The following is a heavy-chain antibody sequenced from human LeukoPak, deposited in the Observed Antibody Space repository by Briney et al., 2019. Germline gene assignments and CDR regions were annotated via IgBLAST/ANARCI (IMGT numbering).Heavy chain of an antibody. CDR2: ISSSGST. CDR3: ARSWSAGNCGNFDY. J-gene: IGHJ4*02. V-gene: IGHV4-61*01. D-gene: IGHD2-21*01. CDR1: GGSVSGGNYY. Sequence: SETLSLTCAVSGGSVSGGNYYWSWIRQPPGKGQEWIGFISSSGSTSYNPSLKSRVTMSLDTSKNQFSLKLSSVTAADTAVYYCARSWSAGNCGNFDYWGQGTLVTVSS.